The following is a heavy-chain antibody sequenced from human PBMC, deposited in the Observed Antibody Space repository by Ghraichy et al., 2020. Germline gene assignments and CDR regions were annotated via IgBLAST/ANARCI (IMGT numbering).Heavy chain of an antibody. V-gene: IGHV4-34*01. CDR3: ARGRADILTGYSFTFDY. CDR1: GGSFSGYY. CDR2: INHSGST. J-gene: IGHJ4*02. D-gene: IGHD3-9*01. Sequence: SETLSLTCAVYGGSFSGYYWSWIRQPPGKGLEWIGEINHSGSTNYNPSLKSRVTISVDTSKNQFSLKLSSVTAADTAVYYCARGRADILTGYSFTFDYWGQGTLVTVSS.